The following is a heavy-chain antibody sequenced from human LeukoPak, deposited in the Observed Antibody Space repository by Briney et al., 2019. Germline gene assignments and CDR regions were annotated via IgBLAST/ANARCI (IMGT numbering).Heavy chain of an antibody. CDR1: GFTISTYS. V-gene: IGHV3-48*02. J-gene: IGHJ4*02. D-gene: IGHD3-9*01. CDR3: ARDQDWAFDY. CDR2: IRSRDSTI. Sequence: GGSLTLSCAVSGFTISTYSMNWGRHPPARGLERISYIRSRDSTIFYTESVRGRFTISSDNAKGSLFLQMNSLRDEDTAVYCCARDQDWAFDYWGQGTLVTVSS.